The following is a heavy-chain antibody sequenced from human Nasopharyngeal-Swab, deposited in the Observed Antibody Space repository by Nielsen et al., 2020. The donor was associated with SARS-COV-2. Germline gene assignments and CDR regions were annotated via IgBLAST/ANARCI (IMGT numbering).Heavy chain of an antibody. J-gene: IGHJ4*02. CDR1: GFTFNSYG. D-gene: IGHD6-13*01. CDR2: ISGSTGTI. Sequence: GESLKISCAASGFTFNSYGMNWVRQAPGKGLQWVSYISGSTGTIYYADSVKGRFTISRDNAKNSLYLQMNSLREEDTAVYYCAKDAGGYSSSWGQGTLVTVSS. V-gene: IGHV3-48*02. CDR3: AKDAGGYSSS.